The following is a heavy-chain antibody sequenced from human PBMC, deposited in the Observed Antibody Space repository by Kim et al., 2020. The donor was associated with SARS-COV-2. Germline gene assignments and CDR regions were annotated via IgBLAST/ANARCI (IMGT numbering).Heavy chain of an antibody. Sequence: TYYADSVKGRFTISRDNSKNTLYLQMNSLRAEDTAVYYCARVGSGWSFDYWGQGTLVTVSS. CDR2: T. V-gene: IGHV3-53*01. D-gene: IGHD6-19*01. J-gene: IGHJ4*02. CDR3: ARVGSGWSFDY.